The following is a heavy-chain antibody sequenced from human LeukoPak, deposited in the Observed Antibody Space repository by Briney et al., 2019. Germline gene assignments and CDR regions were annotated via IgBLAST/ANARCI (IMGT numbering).Heavy chain of an antibody. J-gene: IGHJ1*01. CDR3: ARDIGWQYFQH. D-gene: IGHD6-19*01. CDR2: ISDTGSAI. Sequence: GGSLRLSCAASGFTFSSYGINWVRQAPGKGLEWVSYISDTGSAIHYADSVKGRFTISRDNAKNSLYLQMNSLRAEDTAVYYCARDIGWQYFQHWGQGTLVTVSS. CDR1: GFTFSSYG. V-gene: IGHV3-48*01.